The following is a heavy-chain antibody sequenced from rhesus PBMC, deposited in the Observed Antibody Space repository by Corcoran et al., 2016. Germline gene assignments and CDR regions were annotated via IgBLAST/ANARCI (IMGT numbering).Heavy chain of an antibody. CDR1: GFTFSSYG. V-gene: IGHV3S5*01. Sequence: EVQLVESGGGLVQPGGSLRLSCAASGFTFSSYGMSWVRQGPGKGLEWASYISNGGGRTYYADSVKGRFTISRDNSKNTLSLQMNSLRAEDTAVYYCAKVSDSGYMYFDYWGQGVLVTVSS. J-gene: IGHJ4*01. D-gene: IGHD3-28*01. CDR3: AKVSDSGYMYFDY. CDR2: ISNGGGRT.